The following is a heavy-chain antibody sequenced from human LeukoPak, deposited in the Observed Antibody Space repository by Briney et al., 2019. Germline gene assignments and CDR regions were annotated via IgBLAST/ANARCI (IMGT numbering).Heavy chain of an antibody. V-gene: IGHV3-21*01. CDR2: ISSSSSYI. CDR1: GFTFSSYS. D-gene: IGHD3-10*01. J-gene: IGHJ6*02. CDR3: AREIGYGSGSYYPLYGMDV. Sequence: GGSLRLSCAASGFTFSSYSMNWVRQAPGKGLEWVSSISSSSSYIYYADSVKGRFTISRDNAENSLYLQMNSLRAEDTAVYYCAREIGYGSGSYYPLYGMDVWGQGTTVTVSS.